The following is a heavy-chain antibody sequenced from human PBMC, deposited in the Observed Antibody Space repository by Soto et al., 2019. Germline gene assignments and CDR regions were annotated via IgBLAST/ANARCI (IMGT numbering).Heavy chain of an antibody. J-gene: IGHJ6*02. V-gene: IGHV3-21*01. CDR1: GFTFSSYS. Sequence: GGSLRLSCAASGFTFSSYSMNWVRQAPGKGLEWVSSISSSSSYIYYADSVKGRFTISRDNAKNSLYLQMNSLRAEDTAVYYCARALSRNYYYYGMDVWGQGTTVTVSS. CDR2: ISSSSSYI. CDR3: ARALSRNYYYYGMDV.